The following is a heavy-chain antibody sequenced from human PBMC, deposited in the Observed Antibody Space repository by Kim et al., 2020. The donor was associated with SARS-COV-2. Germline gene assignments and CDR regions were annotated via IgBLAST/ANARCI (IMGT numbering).Heavy chain of an antibody. CDR2: INHSGST. Sequence: SETLSLTCGVYGGSFSGYYWSWIRQPPGKGLEWIGEINHSGSTNYNPSLKSRVTISVDTSKNQFSLKLSSVTAADTAVYYCARGAYSSSSDYYGMDVWGQGTTVTVSS. D-gene: IGHD6-6*01. CDR1: GGSFSGYY. CDR3: ARGAYSSSSDYYGMDV. J-gene: IGHJ6*02. V-gene: IGHV4-34*01.